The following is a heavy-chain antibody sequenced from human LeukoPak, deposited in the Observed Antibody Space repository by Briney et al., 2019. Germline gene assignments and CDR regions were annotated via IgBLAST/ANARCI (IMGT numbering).Heavy chain of an antibody. CDR2: ISDRDHNT. Sequence: GGSLRLSCAASGFTFSSYAMTWVRQAPGKGLEWVSSISDRDHNTYYADSVKGRFTISRDNSKNTLYLQMNSLRAEDTAVYYCARSPGSGWAPLDYWGQGTLVTVSS. V-gene: IGHV3-23*01. CDR1: GFTFSSYA. CDR3: ARSPGSGWAPLDY. J-gene: IGHJ4*02. D-gene: IGHD6-19*01.